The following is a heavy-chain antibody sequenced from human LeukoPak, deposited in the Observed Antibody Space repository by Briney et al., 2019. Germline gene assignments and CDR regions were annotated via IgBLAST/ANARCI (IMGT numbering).Heavy chain of an antibody. J-gene: IGHJ1*01. CDR1: GFTFSGYA. V-gene: IGHV3-66*01. Sequence: PGGSLRLSCAASGFTFSGYAMSWVRQAPGKGLEWVSVIYSGGNTYYADSVKGRFSISRDNSKNTLYLQMNSLRVEDTAVYYCAGSRLSAEYFQFWGQGTLVAVSS. CDR2: IYSGGNT. CDR3: AGSRLSAEYFQF.